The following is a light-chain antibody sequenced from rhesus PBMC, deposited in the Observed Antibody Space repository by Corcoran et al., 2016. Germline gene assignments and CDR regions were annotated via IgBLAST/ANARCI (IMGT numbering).Light chain of an antibody. CDR1: QRISSY. V-gene: IGKV3-24*03. CDR2: GAS. CDR3: LQSSNWPRT. Sequence: ELVMTQSPATLALSPGERATLSCRAGQRISSYLAWYQQKPGKAPRLLIYGASSRATGIPDRFSGSGSGTEFTLVISSLEPEDVGVYFCLQSSNWPRTFCQGTKVEIK. J-gene: IGKJ1*01.